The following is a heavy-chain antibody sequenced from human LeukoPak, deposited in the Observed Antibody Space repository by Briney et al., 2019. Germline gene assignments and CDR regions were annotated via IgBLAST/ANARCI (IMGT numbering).Heavy chain of an antibody. J-gene: IGHJ4*02. V-gene: IGHV4-34*01. D-gene: IGHD3-10*01. CDR2: INHSGST. Sequence: GSLRLSCAASGFTFSSYAMSWVRQPPGKGLEWIGEINHSGSTNYNPSLKSRVTISVDTSKNQFSLKLSSVTAADTAVYYCARVVYGSGSYYHDYWGQGTLVTVSS. CDR1: GFTFSSYA. CDR3: ARVVYGSGSYYHDY.